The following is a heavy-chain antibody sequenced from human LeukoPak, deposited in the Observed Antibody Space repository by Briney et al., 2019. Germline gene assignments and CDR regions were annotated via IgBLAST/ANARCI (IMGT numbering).Heavy chain of an antibody. Sequence: ASVEVSCKASGYTFTGYYMHWVRQAPGQGLEWMGRINPNSGGTYYAQKFQGRVTMTRDTSISTAYMELSRLRSDDTAVYYCASLWFGELFRMDVWGKGTTVTVSS. CDR2: INPNSGGT. V-gene: IGHV1-2*06. CDR1: GYTFTGYY. D-gene: IGHD3-10*01. CDR3: ASLWFGELFRMDV. J-gene: IGHJ6*04.